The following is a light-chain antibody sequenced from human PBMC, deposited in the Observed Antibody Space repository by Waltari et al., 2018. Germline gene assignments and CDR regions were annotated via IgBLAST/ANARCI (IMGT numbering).Light chain of an antibody. V-gene: IGKV3-11*01. J-gene: IGKJ1*01. Sequence: EIVLTQSPATLSLSPGERATLSCRASQIVSSYLGWYQQKPGQAPRLLIYEASNRATGIPARFSGSGSGTDFTLTISSLEPEDFAVYYCQQRTNWPPTFGQGTKVEIK. CDR3: QQRTNWPPT. CDR1: QIVSSY. CDR2: EAS.